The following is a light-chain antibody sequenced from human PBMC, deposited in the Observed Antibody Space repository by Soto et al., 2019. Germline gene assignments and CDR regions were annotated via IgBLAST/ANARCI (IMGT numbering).Light chain of an antibody. CDR1: QSISTY. CDR2: DSS. V-gene: IGKV3-11*01. Sequence: EIVLTQSPATLSLSPGERATLSCRASQSISTYLAWYQQKPGQSPRRLIYDSSNRATGIPARFSGSGSGTVFSLRVCSLEPVDSAVYYCQHRNNWPPGATFGGGTKVEIK. J-gene: IGKJ4*01. CDR3: QHRNNWPPGAT.